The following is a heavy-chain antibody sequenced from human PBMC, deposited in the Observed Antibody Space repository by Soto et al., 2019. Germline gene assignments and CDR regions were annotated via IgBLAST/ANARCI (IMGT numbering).Heavy chain of an antibody. J-gene: IGHJ6*02. CDR1: GGTFSSYA. D-gene: IGHD3-3*01. CDR3: ARTERNDDFWSGYPNYYYYGMDV. CDR2: IIPIFGTA. V-gene: IGHV1-69*18. Sequence: QVQLVQSGAEVKKPGSSVKVSCKASGGTFSSYAISWVRQAPGQGLEWLGNIIPIFGTANYAQKFQGRVTIPADESTSTAYMELSSLRSEDTAVYYCARTERNDDFWSGYPNYYYYGMDVWGQGTTVTVSS.